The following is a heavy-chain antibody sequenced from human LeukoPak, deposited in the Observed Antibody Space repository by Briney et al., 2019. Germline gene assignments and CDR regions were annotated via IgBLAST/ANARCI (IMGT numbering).Heavy chain of an antibody. D-gene: IGHD6-13*01. CDR1: GFTFSSYS. V-gene: IGHV3-21*01. Sequence: GGSLRLSCAASGFTFSSYSMNWVRQAPGKGLEWVSSISSSSSYIYYADSVKGRFTISRDNAKNSLYLQMNSLRAEDTAVYYSARDLSNEGIAAAGIGIYYGMDVWGQGTTVTVSS. CDR2: ISSSSSYI. CDR3: ARDLSNEGIAAAGIGIYYGMDV. J-gene: IGHJ6*02.